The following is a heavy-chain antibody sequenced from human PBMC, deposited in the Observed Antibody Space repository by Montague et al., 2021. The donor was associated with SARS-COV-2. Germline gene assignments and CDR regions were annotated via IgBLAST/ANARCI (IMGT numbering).Heavy chain of an antibody. CDR2: IYGDDDK. CDR1: GFSLTTRAVG. D-gene: IGHD3-22*01. J-gene: IGHJ4*02. CDR3: AHVSRLGNYYWGYFDS. Sequence: PALVKPTQTLTLTCTFSGFSLTTRAVGVGWIRQPPGKALEWLAVIYGDDDKRYSPYLRSRLTITKDTSANHVVLTMTNMDPVDKATYYCAHVSRLGNYYWGYFDSWGQGALVTVSS. V-gene: IGHV2-5*02.